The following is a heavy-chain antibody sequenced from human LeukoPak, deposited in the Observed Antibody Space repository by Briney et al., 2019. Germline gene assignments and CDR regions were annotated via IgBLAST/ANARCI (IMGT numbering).Heavy chain of an antibody. V-gene: IGHV1-2*02. Sequence: ASVKVSCKASGYTFTGYYMHWVRQAPRQGLEWMGWINPNSGGTNYAQKFQGRVTMTRDTSISTAYMELSRLRSDDTAVYYCARSRITMVRGVFNWFDPWGQGTLVTVSS. D-gene: IGHD3-10*01. CDR3: ARSRITMVRGVFNWFDP. CDR1: GYTFTGYY. J-gene: IGHJ5*02. CDR2: INPNSGGT.